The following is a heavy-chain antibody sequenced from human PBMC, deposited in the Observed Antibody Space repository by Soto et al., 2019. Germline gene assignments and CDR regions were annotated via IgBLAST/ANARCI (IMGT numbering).Heavy chain of an antibody. J-gene: IGHJ5*02. D-gene: IGHD1-26*01. CDR3: ARVLDR. CDR2: IHHSGST. V-gene: IGHV4-59*11. CDR1: GGSIVSHC. Sequence: SQTLSLSYSVSGGSIVSHCCSWFRQPPGKGLEWIGYIHHSGSTSYNPSLKSRVTISVDRSKNQFSPTLSSVTAADTAVYYCARVLDRWGQGTLVTVSS.